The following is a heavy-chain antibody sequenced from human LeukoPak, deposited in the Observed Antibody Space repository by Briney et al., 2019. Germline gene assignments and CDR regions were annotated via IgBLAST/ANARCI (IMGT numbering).Heavy chain of an antibody. D-gene: IGHD3-3*01. J-gene: IGHJ5*02. V-gene: IGHV3-20*04. Sequence: GGSLRLSCAASGFSFDDYGMIWVRQAPGKGPEWVSGIHWNGDKTGYADSVRGRFTISRDNAKNSLYLQMNSLRAEDTAVYYCARGGERDFWSGSPGNNWFDPWGQGTLVTVSS. CDR3: ARGGERDFWSGSPGNNWFDP. CDR2: IHWNGDKT. CDR1: GFSFDDYG.